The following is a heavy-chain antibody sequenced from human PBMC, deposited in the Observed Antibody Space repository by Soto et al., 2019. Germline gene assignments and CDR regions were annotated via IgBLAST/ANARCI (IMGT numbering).Heavy chain of an antibody. V-gene: IGHV1-69*08. D-gene: IGHD3-10*01. CDR1: GGTFSSYT. Sequence: QVQLVQSGAEVKKPGSSVKVSCKASGGTFSSYTISWVRQAPGQGLEWMGRIIPILGIANYAQKFQGRVTITADKSTSTAYMELSSLRSEDTAVYYCARDPKYYGSGSYYTWGQGTLVTVSS. CDR3: ARDPKYYGSGSYYT. J-gene: IGHJ5*02. CDR2: IIPILGIA.